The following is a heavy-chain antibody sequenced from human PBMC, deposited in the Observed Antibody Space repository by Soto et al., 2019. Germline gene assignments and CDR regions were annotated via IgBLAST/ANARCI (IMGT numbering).Heavy chain of an antibody. CDR2: ISYDGSNK. CDR1: GFTFSSYG. Sequence: WGSLRLSCAASGFTFSSYGMHWVRQAPGKGLEWVAVISYDGSNKYYADSVKGRFTISRDNAKNSLYLQMNSLRAEDTAVYYCAVLRYFDWSNFDYWGQGTLVTVSS. CDR3: AVLRYFDWSNFDY. D-gene: IGHD3-9*01. J-gene: IGHJ4*02. V-gene: IGHV3-30*03.